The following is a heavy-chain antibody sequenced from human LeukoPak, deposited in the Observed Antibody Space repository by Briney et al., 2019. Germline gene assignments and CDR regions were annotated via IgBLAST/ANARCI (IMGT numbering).Heavy chain of an antibody. CDR2: INPSGGST. J-gene: IGHJ3*02. CDR3: LTVREGTFDAFDI. V-gene: IGHV1-46*01. D-gene: IGHD1-7*01. Sequence: ASVKVSCKASGYTFTSYYMHWVRQAHGQGLEWMGIINPSGGSTSYAQKFQGRVTMTRDTSTSTVYMELSSLRSEDTAVYYCLTVREGTFDAFDIWGQGTMVTVSS. CDR1: GYTFTSYY.